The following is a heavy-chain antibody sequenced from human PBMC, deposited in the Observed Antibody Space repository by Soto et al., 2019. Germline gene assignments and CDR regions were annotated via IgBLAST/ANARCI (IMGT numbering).Heavy chain of an antibody. CDR3: ARQYVLIPRGEPFHI. V-gene: IGHV5-51*01. Sequence: PGESLKISCKGSGYSFNNYWIAWVRQMPGKGLEWMGIIYPDDSDTRYSPSFQGQVTISVDKSTTTAFLQWSSLKASDTAMYYCARQYVLIPRGEPFHIWGQGTKVTVSS. D-gene: IGHD2-21*01. CDR1: GYSFNNYW. J-gene: IGHJ3*02. CDR2: IYPDDSDT.